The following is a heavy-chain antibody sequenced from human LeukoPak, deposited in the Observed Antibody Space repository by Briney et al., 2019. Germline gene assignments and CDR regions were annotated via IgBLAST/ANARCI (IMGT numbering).Heavy chain of an antibody. CDR1: GFSFSSYA. Sequence: GGSLRLSCAASGFSFSSYAMNWVRQAPGKGLEWVSGISDSGDKTYYADSVKGRFTISRDNSKNTLYLQMNSLRDDDTALYYCAEWELLPTADYWGQGTLVTVSS. J-gene: IGHJ4*02. D-gene: IGHD1-26*01. V-gene: IGHV3-23*01. CDR2: ISDSGDKT. CDR3: AEWELLPTADY.